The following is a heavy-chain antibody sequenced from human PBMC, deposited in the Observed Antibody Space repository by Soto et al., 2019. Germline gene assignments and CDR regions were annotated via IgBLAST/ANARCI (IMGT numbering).Heavy chain of an antibody. D-gene: IGHD6-19*01. J-gene: IGHJ6*02. V-gene: IGHV3-30*18. CDR3: AKDKRNRSIAVADTYYYYGMDV. Sequence: QVQLVESGGGVVQPGRSLRLSCAASGFTFSSYGMHWVRQAPGKGLEWVAVISYDGSNKYYADSVKGRFTISRDNSKNTLYLQMNSLRAEDTAVYYCAKDKRNRSIAVADTYYYYGMDVWGQGTTVTVSS. CDR1: GFTFSSYG. CDR2: ISYDGSNK.